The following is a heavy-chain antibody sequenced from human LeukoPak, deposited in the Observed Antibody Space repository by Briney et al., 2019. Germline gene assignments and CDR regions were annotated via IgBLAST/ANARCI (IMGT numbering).Heavy chain of an antibody. CDR3: ARTSPPGRGGAFDI. CDR2: IYHSGST. CDR1: GGPISSSNW. V-gene: IGHV4-4*02. Sequence: PSETLSLTCAVSGGPISSSNWWSWVRQPPGKGLEWIGEIYHSGSTNYNPSLKSRVTISVDTSKNQFSLKLSSVTAADTAVYYCARTSPPGRGGAFDIWGQGTMVTVSS. D-gene: IGHD2-2*01. J-gene: IGHJ3*02.